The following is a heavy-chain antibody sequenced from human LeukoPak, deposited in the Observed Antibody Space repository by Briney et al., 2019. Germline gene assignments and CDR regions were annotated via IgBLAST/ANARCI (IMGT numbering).Heavy chain of an antibody. CDR2: ISYDGSNK. V-gene: IGHV3-30*01. J-gene: IGHJ4*02. CDR1: GFTFSSYA. Sequence: SGGSLRLSCAASGFTFSSYAMHWVRQAPGKGLEWVAVISYDGSNKYYADSVKGRFTISRDNSKNTLYLQMNSLRPEDTAVYYCARDDSGPDYWGQGTLVTVSS. D-gene: IGHD2-21*01. CDR3: ARDDSGPDY.